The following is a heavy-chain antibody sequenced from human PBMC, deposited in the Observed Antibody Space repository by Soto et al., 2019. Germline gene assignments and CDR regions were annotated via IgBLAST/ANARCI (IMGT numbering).Heavy chain of an antibody. J-gene: IGHJ5*02. CDR2: ISSSSSTI. Sequence: EVQLVESGGGLVQPGGSLRLSCAASGFTFSSYSMNWVRQAPGQGLEWVSDISSSSSTIYYADSVKGRFTISRDNAKNSLYLQMNSLRAEDTAVYYCAREEGLLNWCDPWGQGTLVTVSS. CDR1: GFTFSSYS. D-gene: IGHD1-26*01. CDR3: AREEGLLNWCDP. V-gene: IGHV3-48*01.